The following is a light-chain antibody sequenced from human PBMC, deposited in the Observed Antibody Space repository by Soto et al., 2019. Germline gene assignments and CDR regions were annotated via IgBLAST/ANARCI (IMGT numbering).Light chain of an antibody. J-gene: IGKJ4*02. CDR2: GAS. CDR3: QQYGRLPLS. V-gene: IGKV3-20*01. Sequence: EILLTQSPGTLSLSPGDIATLSCRASQSLTSSFLAWYQQKPGQTPRLLIYGASIRATDIPDRFSGSGSGTDFTLTISRLEPEVFAVYFCQQYGRLPLSFGGGTKVEIK. CDR1: QSLTSSF.